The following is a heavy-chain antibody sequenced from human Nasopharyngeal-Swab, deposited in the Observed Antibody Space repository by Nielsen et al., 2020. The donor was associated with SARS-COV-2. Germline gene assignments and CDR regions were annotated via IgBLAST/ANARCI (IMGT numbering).Heavy chain of an antibody. CDR3: AGKSGSYYYYYGMDV. J-gene: IGHJ6*02. D-gene: IGHD1-26*01. CDR2: IYYSGST. CDR1: GGSISSYY. Sequence: GSLRLSCTVSGGSISSYYWSWIRQPPGKGLEWIGYIYYSGSTNYNPSLKSRVTISVDTSKNQFSLKVSSVTAADTAVYYCAGKSGSYYYYYGMDVWGQGTTVTVPS. V-gene: IGHV4-59*13.